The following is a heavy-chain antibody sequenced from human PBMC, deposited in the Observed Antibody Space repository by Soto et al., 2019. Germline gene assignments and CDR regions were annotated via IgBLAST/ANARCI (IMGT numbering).Heavy chain of an antibody. CDR1: XXXXXXXX. D-gene: IGHD3-10*01. Sequence: GGSLKLSXXASXXXXXXXXXXXXXQAPGXGLEWVXXXEGSGGRHFHADSVKGRFTISRDNSKNTLYLQMNSLRAEDTAVYYCANRARVRGVIQGGWFDPWGQGTLVTVSS. CDR2: XEGSGGRH. V-gene: IGHV3-23*01. CDR3: ANRARVRGVIQGGWFDP. J-gene: IGHJ5*02.